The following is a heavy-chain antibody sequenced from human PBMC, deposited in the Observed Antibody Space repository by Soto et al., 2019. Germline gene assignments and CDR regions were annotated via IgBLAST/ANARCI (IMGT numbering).Heavy chain of an antibody. D-gene: IGHD2-21*02. V-gene: IGHV4-30-2*01. Sequence: SETLSLTCAVSGGSISSGGYAWAWIRQPPGKGLEWVGYIYQSGSTYYNPSLKSRVTIAADRSKNQFSLNLASVTAADTAVYYCATSSSGGDAYFDYWGQGTVATVSS. CDR2: IYQSGST. CDR1: GGSISSGGYA. J-gene: IGHJ4*02. CDR3: ATSSSGGDAYFDY.